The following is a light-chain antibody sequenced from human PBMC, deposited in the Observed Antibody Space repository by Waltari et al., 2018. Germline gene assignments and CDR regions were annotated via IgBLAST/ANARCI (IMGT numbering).Light chain of an antibody. CDR2: GAS. CDR3: QQFGSSPRT. CDR1: QSVSNNY. J-gene: IGKJ1*01. V-gene: IGKV3-20*01. Sequence: EIVLTQSPGTLSLSPGERATLSCRASQSVSNNYLLWYQQKPGQAPGVLIDGASSRATGIPDRFSGSGSGTDFTLTISRLEPEDVAVYYCQQFGSSPRTFGQGTKVEIK.